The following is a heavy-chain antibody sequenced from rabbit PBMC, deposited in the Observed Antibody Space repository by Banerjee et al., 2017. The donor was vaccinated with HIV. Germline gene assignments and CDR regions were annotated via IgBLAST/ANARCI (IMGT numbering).Heavy chain of an antibody. Sequence: QSLEESGGDLVKPGASLTLTCTASGFSFSSSYWICWVRQALGKGLEWIACIYTSSGSTYYASWAKGRFTITKTSSTTVTQQMTSLTVADTAAYFCARFRTTDINGDLWGPGTLVTVS. J-gene: IGHJ4*01. CDR2: IYTSSGST. D-gene: IGHD3-1*01. CDR1: GFSFSSSYW. CDR3: ARFRTTDINGDL. V-gene: IGHV1S40*01.